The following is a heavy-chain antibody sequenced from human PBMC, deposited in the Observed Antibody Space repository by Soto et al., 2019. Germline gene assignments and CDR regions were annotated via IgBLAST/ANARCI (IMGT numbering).Heavy chain of an antibody. CDR3: ALHDDWFDP. CDR1: GDSMTSPPYY. CDR2: VYYSGAT. Sequence: SETLSLTCNVSGDSMTSPPYYWGWIRQPPGKGLEWIGTVYYSGATYYNPSLRGRLTVSADTSKNYFPLRLTSVTAADTAVYYCALHDDWFDPWGKGILVTVSS. V-gene: IGHV4-39*02. J-gene: IGHJ5*02. D-gene: IGHD3-16*01.